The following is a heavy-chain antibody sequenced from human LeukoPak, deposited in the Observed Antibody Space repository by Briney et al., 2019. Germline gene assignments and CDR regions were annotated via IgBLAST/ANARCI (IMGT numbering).Heavy chain of an antibody. CDR2: IYPGDSDT. Sequence: GESLKISCKGSGYSFTTYWIGWVRQMPGKGLEWMGMIYPGDSDTRYSPSFQGQVTISADKSISTAYLQWTSLKASDTAIYYCARRSPSAEYFQHWGQGTLVTVSS. CDR3: ARRSPSAEYFQH. CDR1: GYSFTTYW. J-gene: IGHJ1*01. V-gene: IGHV5-51*01.